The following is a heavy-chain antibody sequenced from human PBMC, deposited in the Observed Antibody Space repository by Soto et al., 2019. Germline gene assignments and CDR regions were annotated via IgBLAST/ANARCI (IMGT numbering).Heavy chain of an antibody. CDR1: GYTFTSYG. V-gene: IGHV1-18*01. Sequence: QVQLVQSGAEVKKPGASVKVSCKASGYTFTSYGISWVRQAPGQGLEWMGRISTYNGKTNYPQKLQGRVTMTTDTSTSTAYMELMSLRSDDTAVYYCAREAGYSGSYLPMPEYYFDYWGQGTLVTVSS. CDR2: ISTYNGKT. CDR3: AREAGYSGSYLPMPEYYFDY. J-gene: IGHJ4*02. D-gene: IGHD1-26*01.